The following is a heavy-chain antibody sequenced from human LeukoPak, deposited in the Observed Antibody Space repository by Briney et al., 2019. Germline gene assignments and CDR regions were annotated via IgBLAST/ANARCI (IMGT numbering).Heavy chain of an antibody. CDR3: ARDPYDFWSGRDYYYGMDV. V-gene: IGHV1-18*01. J-gene: IGHJ6*02. CDR2: ISAYNGNT. CDR1: GDTFTSYG. Sequence: ASVKVTCKASGDTFTSYGISWVRQAPGQGLEWMGWISAYNGNTNYAQKLQGRVTMTTDTSTSTAYMELRSLRSDDTAVYYCARDPYDFWSGRDYYYGMDVWGQGTTVTVSS. D-gene: IGHD3-3*01.